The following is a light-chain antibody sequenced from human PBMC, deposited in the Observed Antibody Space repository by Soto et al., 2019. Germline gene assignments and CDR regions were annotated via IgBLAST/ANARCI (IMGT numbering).Light chain of an antibody. V-gene: IGLV2-8*01. CDR2: EVN. J-gene: IGLJ1*01. CDR1: SSDVGGYNY. CDR3: SSYAGSSNV. Sequence: QSALTQPPSASGSPGQSVAISCTGTSSDVGGYNYVSWYQQHPGKAPKLMIYEVNKRPSRVPDRFSGSKSGITASLTVSGIQAEDEADYYCSSYAGSSNVFGTGTKVTVL.